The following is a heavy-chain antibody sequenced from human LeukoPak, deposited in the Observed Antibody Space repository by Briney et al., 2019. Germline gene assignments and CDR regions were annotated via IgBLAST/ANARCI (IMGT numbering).Heavy chain of an antibody. J-gene: IGHJ4*02. CDR3: ARDRLRVAAARVWFDY. D-gene: IGHD6-13*01. Sequence: GGSLRLSCAASGFTFSSYSMNWVRQAPGKGLEWVSSISSSSTYIYYADSVKGRFTISRDNAKNSLYLQMNSLRAEDTAVYYCARDRLRVAAARVWFDYWGQGTLVTVSS. CDR2: ISSSSTYI. CDR1: GFTFSSYS. V-gene: IGHV3-21*01.